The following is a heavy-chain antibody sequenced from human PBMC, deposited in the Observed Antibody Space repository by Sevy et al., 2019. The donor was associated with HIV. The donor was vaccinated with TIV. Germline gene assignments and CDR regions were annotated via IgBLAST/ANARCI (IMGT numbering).Heavy chain of an antibody. Sequence: ASVKFSCKASGYTFTSYGISWVRQAPGQGLEWMGWISDYNGNTNYAQKLQGRVTMTTDTSTSTAYMELRSLRSDDTAVYYCARAMATDCGGDCALDYWGQGTLVTVSS. J-gene: IGHJ4*02. D-gene: IGHD2-21*02. CDR1: GYTFTSYG. CDR2: ISDYNGNT. V-gene: IGHV1-18*01. CDR3: ARAMATDCGGDCALDY.